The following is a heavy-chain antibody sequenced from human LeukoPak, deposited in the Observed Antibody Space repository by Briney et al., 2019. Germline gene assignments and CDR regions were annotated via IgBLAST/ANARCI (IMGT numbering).Heavy chain of an antibody. V-gene: IGHV1-24*01. CDR1: GNNLREVS. D-gene: IGHD2-2*01. Sequence: ASVKVSCKIFGNNLREVSMNWVRQGPGKGLEWMGGFDPEEGRTLYAQKFQGRVTITRDTSISTAYMELSSLRSGDTAVYYCARRARDCSRTSCFNYYYYTDVWGKGTTVTVSS. CDR2: FDPEEGRT. J-gene: IGHJ6*03. CDR3: ARRARDCSRTSCFNYYYYTDV.